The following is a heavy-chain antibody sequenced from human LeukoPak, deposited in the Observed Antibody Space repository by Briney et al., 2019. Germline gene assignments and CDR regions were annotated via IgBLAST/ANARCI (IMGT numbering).Heavy chain of an antibody. CDR1: GGSISSYY. CDR2: IYTSGST. J-gene: IGHJ4*02. V-gene: IGHV4-4*09. D-gene: IGHD3-3*01. Sequence: SETLSLTCTVSGGSISSYYWSWIRQPPGKGLEWIGYIYTSGSTNYNPSLKSRATISVDTSKNQFSLKLSSVTAADTAVYYCARVKYYDFWSGYYIFDYWGQGTLVTVSS. CDR3: ARVKYYDFWSGYYIFDY.